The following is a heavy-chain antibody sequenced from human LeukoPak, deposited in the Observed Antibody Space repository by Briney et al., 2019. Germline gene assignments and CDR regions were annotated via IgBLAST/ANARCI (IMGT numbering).Heavy chain of an antibody. D-gene: IGHD6-13*01. J-gene: IGHJ3*02. CDR2: IYHSGST. CDR3: ARVFTRIAAAGDAFDI. CDR1: GGSISSSNW. V-gene: IGHV4-4*02. Sequence: SETLSLTCAVSGGSISSSNWWSWVRQPPGKGLEWIGEIYHSGSTNYNPSLKSRVTISVDKSKNQFSLKLSSVTAADTAVYYCARVFTRIAAAGDAFDIWGQGTMVTVSS.